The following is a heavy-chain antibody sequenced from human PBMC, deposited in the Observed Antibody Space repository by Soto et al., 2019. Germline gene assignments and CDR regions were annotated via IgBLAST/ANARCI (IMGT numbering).Heavy chain of an antibody. V-gene: IGHV4-30-4*01. D-gene: IGHD1-26*01. J-gene: IGHJ6*02. CDR2: MYYSGST. CDR3: ARGEGYALDV. CDR1: GGSISSDDYY. Sequence: QVQLQESGPGLVKPSQTLSLTCTVSGGSISSDDYYWSWIRQPPGKGLEWIAYMYYSGSTYYDPSLKSRVAISVDTSNTQFSLKLSSVTAADTAVYYCARGEGYALDVWGQGTTVTVSS.